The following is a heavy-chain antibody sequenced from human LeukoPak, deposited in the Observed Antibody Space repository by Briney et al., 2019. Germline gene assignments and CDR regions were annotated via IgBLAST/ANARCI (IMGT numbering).Heavy chain of an antibody. J-gene: IGHJ4*02. D-gene: IGHD4-17*01. V-gene: IGHV1-2*02. CDR3: ARATVTNDYFDY. CDR1: GYTFTGYY. Sequence: ASVKVSCKASGYTFTGYYMHWVRQAPGQGLEWMGWINPNSGGTNYAQKFQGRVTMTRDTSISTAYMELSRLRSDDTAVYYCARATVTNDYFDYWGQGTLVTVSP. CDR2: INPNSGGT.